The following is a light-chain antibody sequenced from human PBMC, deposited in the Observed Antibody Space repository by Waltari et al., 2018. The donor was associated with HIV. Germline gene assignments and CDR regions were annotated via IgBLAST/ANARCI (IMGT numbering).Light chain of an antibody. CDR3: QSFDSGLTAVV. CDR1: SSNLGAGFD. CDR2: DNN. J-gene: IGLJ2*01. V-gene: IGLV1-40*01. Sequence: QSVLTQPPSVSGAPGQRVSISCTGSSSNLGAGFDAQWYQQLPGAAPRLLIYDNNNRPSGVPGRFSGSRSGTSASLAITGLQADDEADYYCQSFDSGLTAVVFGGGTKLIVL.